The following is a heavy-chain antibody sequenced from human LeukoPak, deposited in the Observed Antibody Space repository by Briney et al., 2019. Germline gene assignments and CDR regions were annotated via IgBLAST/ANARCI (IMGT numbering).Heavy chain of an antibody. CDR3: AKGQGYNYGDSIDY. J-gene: IGHJ4*02. D-gene: IGHD5-18*01. CDR1: GFTFNNYA. Sequence: GGSLRLSCAASGFTFNNYAMTWVRQAPGKGLEWVSVINGGGSSYYADSVKGRFTVSRDNSKNTLSLQMNSLRDEDTAVYYCAKGQGYNYGDSIDYWGQGTLVTISS. V-gene: IGHV3-23*01. CDR2: INGGGSS.